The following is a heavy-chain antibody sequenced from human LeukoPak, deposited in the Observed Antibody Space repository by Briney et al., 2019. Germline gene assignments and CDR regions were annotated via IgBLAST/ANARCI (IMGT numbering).Heavy chain of an antibody. CDR1: GFTFTSYW. Sequence: GGSLRLSCAASGFTFTSYWMHWVRHPPGKGLVWVSRVDHAGTGTAYADSVTGRFTISRDNAKNTVYLQMNSLRVEDTAVYYCATFTERENYHYTANLWGQGTLVIVS. J-gene: IGHJ4*02. V-gene: IGHV3-74*01. CDR2: VDHAGTGT. D-gene: IGHD3-16*02. CDR3: ATFTERENYHYTANL.